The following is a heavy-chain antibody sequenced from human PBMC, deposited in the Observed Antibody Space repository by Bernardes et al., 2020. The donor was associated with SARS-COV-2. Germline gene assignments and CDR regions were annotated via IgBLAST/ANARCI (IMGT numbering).Heavy chain of an antibody. J-gene: IGHJ4*02. V-gene: IGHV4-39*01. Sequence: ETLSLTCTVSGGSISSSSYYWGWIRQPPGKGLEWIGNIYYSGSTYYNPSLKSRVTISVDTSKNQFSLKLSSVTAADTAVYYCARQHLGGVTIFGVVTTDRYFDYWGQGTLVTVSS. D-gene: IGHD3-3*01. CDR2: IYYSGST. CDR1: GGSISSSSYY. CDR3: ARQHLGGVTIFGVVTTDRYFDY.